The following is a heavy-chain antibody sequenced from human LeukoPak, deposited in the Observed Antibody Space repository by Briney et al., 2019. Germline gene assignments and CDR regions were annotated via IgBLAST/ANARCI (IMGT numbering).Heavy chain of an antibody. V-gene: IGHV3-30*18. CDR2: ISYTGKSQ. J-gene: IGHJ4*02. CDR1: GFTFSNYG. CDR3: VKETDEYSSSSSDY. D-gene: IGHD6-6*01. Sequence: GGSLRLSCAASGFTFSNYGMQWVRQAPGKGLEWVAVISYTGKSQYYVDSVKGRFTISRDNSKNTPYLQMSSLRAEDTAVYYCVKETDEYSSSSSDYWGQGTLVTVSS.